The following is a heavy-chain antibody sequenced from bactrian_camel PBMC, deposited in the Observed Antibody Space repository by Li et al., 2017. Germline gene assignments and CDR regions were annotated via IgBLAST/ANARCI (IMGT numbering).Heavy chain of an antibody. CDR2: IESDGRA. CDR3: FAWRETGDGPYNF. CDR1: DYTYCKYD. V-gene: IGHV3S10*01. D-gene: IGHD4*01. J-gene: IGHJ4*01. Sequence: VQLVESGGDSVQAGGSLRVSCAISDYTYCKYDMSWYRQAPGKGREFVSGIESDGRATYAEPVKGRFSVYQDNARNMVHLQMNSLKPEDTAVYYCFAWRETGDGPYNFGGQGTQVTVS.